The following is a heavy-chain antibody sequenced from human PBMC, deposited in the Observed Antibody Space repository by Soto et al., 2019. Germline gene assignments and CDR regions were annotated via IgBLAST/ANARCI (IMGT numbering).Heavy chain of an antibody. Sequence: SGFTFSSYDMHWVRQATGKALEWVSAIGTAGDTYYPGSVKGRFTISRENAKNSLYLQMTNMDPVDTATYYCARTPRSDYFDYWGQGTLVTVSS. J-gene: IGHJ4*02. CDR2: IGTAGDT. V-gene: IGHV3-13*01. CDR1: GFTFSSYD. CDR3: ARTPRSDYFDY.